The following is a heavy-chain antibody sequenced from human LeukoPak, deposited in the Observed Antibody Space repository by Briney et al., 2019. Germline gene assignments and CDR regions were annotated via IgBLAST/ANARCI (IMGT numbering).Heavy chain of an antibody. D-gene: IGHD3-10*02. CDR2: IKEDGSKK. CDR1: GFTFSPYW. CDR3: ARVNVYFDL. J-gene: IGHJ4*02. Sequence: QPGGSLRLSCATSGFTFSPYWMNWVRQAPGKGLEWVANIKEDGSKKNYEESVKGRFTISRDNAKNSLYLQMNSLRDEDTAVYSCARVNVYFDLWGQGTLVTVSS. V-gene: IGHV3-7*03.